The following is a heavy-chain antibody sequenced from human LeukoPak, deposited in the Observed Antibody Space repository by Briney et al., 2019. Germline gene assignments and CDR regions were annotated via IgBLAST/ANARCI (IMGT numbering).Heavy chain of an antibody. CDR2: IIPIFGTA. CDR3: ASLYGWYYYMDV. CDR1: GGTFSSYA. V-gene: IGHV1-69*05. D-gene: IGHD3-10*01. J-gene: IGHJ6*03. Sequence: SVKVSCKASGGTFSSYAISWVRQAPGQGLEWMGGIIPIFGTANYAQRVQRRVTITTDESTSTAYMELRSLRCEDTVVYYCASLYGWYYYMDVWGKGTTVTVSS.